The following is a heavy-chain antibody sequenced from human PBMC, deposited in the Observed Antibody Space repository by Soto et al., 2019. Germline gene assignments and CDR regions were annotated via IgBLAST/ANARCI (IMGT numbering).Heavy chain of an antibody. D-gene: IGHD5-12*01. CDR1: GFTFSSYA. V-gene: IGHV3-30-3*01. J-gene: IGHJ4*02. Sequence: TGGSLRLSCAASGFTFSSYAMHWVRQAPGKGLEWVAVISYDGNNKYYADSMRGRFIISRDNSKDTLYLQMNSLRAEDTAVYYCEKGGYPFAYQWGQGA. CDR3: EKGGYPFAYQ. CDR2: ISYDGNNK.